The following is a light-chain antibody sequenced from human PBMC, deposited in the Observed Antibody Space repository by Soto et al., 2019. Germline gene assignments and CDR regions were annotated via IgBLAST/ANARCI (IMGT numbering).Light chain of an antibody. CDR2: GAS. CDR1: QSVSSNS. CDR3: HQYGKSPRT. J-gene: IGKJ1*01. Sequence: EIVLTQSPGTLSLSPGERATLSCRASQSVSSNSLAWYQQKPGQAPRLLIYGASSRATGIADRFSASGSGTDFTLTISRLEPEDFALYYCHQYGKSPRTFGQGTKVEI. V-gene: IGKV3-20*01.